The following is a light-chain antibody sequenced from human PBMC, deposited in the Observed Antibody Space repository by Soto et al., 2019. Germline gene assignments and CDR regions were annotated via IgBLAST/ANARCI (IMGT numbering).Light chain of an antibody. V-gene: IGLV3-21*04. CDR1: NIGSKS. CDR2: YDS. CDR3: QVWDISSDHSV. Sequence: SSELTQPPSVSVAPGKTARITCGGNNIGSKSVHWYQQKPGQAPVLVIYYDSDRPSGIPERFSGSNSGNTATLTISSVEAGDEADYYCQVWDISSDHSVFGGGTKLTVL. J-gene: IGLJ2*01.